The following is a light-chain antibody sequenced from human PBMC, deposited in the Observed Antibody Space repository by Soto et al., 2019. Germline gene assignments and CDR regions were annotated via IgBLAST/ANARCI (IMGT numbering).Light chain of an antibody. CDR1: SSDVGGYNY. CDR3: SSYGGSNTYV. CDR2: EVS. J-gene: IGLJ1*01. V-gene: IGLV2-8*01. Sequence: QAVVTQPPSASGSPGQSVTISCTGTSSDVGGYNYVSWYQQHPGKAPKLMIYEVSKRPSGVPDRFSGSKSGNTASLTVSGLQAEDEAYYYCSSYGGSNTYVFGTGTKLTVL.